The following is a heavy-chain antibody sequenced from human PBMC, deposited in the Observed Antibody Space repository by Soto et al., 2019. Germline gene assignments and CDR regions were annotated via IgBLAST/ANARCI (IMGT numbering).Heavy chain of an antibody. V-gene: IGHV3-73*01. CDR2: IRSKANSYAT. J-gene: IGHJ5*02. CDR3: TRSHSSTAAAGSRWFDP. D-gene: IGHD6-13*01. CDR1: GFTFSGSA. Sequence: PGGSLRLSCAASGFTFSGSAMHWVRQASGKGLEWVGRIRSKANSYATAYAASVKGRFTISRDDSKNTAYLQMNSLKTEDTAVYYCTRSHSSTAAAGSRWFDPWGQGTLVTVSS.